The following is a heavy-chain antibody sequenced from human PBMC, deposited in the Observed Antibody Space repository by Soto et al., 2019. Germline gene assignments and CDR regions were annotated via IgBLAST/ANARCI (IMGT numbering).Heavy chain of an antibody. J-gene: IGHJ5*02. CDR3: ARVIPIRSKKPNWFDP. D-gene: IGHD3-16*01. V-gene: IGHV4-30-4*01. Sequence: PSETLSLTCTVSGGSISSGDYYWSWIRQPPGKGLEWIGYIYYSGSTYYNPSLKSRVTISVDTSKNQFSLKLSSVTAADTAVYYCARVIPIRSKKPNWFDPWGQGTLVTVSS. CDR1: GGSISSGDYY. CDR2: IYYSGST.